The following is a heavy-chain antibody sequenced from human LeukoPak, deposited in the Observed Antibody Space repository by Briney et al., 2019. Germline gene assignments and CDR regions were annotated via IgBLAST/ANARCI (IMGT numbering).Heavy chain of an antibody. J-gene: IGHJ4*02. V-gene: IGHV1-69*13. Sequence: SVKVSCKASGGTFSSYAISWVRQAPGQGLEWMGGIIPIFGTANYAQKFQGRVTITADESTSTAYMELSSLRSEDTAMYYCASSLDPHIVATDMYYFDYWGQGTLVTVSS. D-gene: IGHD5-12*01. CDR2: IIPIFGTA. CDR1: GGTFSSYA. CDR3: ASSLDPHIVATDMYYFDY.